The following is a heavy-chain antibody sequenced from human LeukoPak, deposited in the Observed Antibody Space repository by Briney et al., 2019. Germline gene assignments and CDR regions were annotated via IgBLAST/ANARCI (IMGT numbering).Heavy chain of an antibody. V-gene: IGHV3-23*01. CDR1: GFTFSSYG. Sequence: GGSLRLSCAVSGFTFSSYGMSWVRQAPGKGLEWVSAISGSGGSTYYADSVKGRFTISRDNSKNTLYLQMNSLRAEDTAVYYCAKEDIGYYGSGSYGVPYYYMDVWGKGTTVTISS. J-gene: IGHJ6*03. CDR2: ISGSGGST. D-gene: IGHD3-10*01. CDR3: AKEDIGYYGSGSYGVPYYYMDV.